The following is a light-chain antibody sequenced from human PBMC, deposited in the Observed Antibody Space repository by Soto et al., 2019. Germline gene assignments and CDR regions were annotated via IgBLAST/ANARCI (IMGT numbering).Light chain of an antibody. CDR1: QDIDKY. CDR3: QQYANLPLT. J-gene: IGKJ3*01. V-gene: IGKV1-33*01. Sequence: DIEMTQSPPSLSASVGDRVTITCQASQDIDKYLNWYQQKPGKAPELIIYSASILETGVPSRFSGNGSGTDFTFTISTLQPEDVAASYCQQYANLPLTFGPGTKVDIK. CDR2: SAS.